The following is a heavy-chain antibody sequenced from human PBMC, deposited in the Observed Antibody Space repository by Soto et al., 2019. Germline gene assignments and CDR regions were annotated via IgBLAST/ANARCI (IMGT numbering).Heavy chain of an antibody. D-gene: IGHD3-3*01. V-gene: IGHV1-69*01. Sequence: QVQLVQSGAEVKKPGPSVKVSCKASGGSFNNYAFSWVRQAPGQGLEWMGGILPIFGTANYPQKFQGRLTITADGSTNTTYMELSSLRSEDTAVYYCARSRDFWTGNSYFFDYWGQGALVTVSS. CDR2: ILPIFGTA. J-gene: IGHJ4*02. CDR3: ARSRDFWTGNSYFFDY. CDR1: GGSFNNYA.